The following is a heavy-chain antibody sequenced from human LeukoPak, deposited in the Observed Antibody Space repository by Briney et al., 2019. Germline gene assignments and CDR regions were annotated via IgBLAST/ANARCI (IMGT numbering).Heavy chain of an antibody. CDR3: AREGDILTGRFDY. Sequence: GGTLRLSCAASGFTFSSYNINCVRQAPGKGLEWVSSISSSSNYIYYADSAKGRFTISRDNAKNSLYLQMNSLRAEDTAVYYCAREGDILTGRFDYWGEGTLVTVSS. CDR1: GFTFSSYN. J-gene: IGHJ4*02. CDR2: ISSSSNYI. D-gene: IGHD3-9*01. V-gene: IGHV3-21*01.